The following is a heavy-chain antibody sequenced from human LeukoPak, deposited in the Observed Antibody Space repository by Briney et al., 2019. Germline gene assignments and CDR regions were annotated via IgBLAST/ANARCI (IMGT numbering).Heavy chain of an antibody. CDR3: ARKHYSSSWYGSGYYYYYMDV. D-gene: IGHD6-13*01. CDR2: INHSGST. CDR1: GGSFSGYY. V-gene: IGHV4-34*01. J-gene: IGHJ6*03. Sequence: SETLSLTCAVYGGSFSGYYWSWIRQPPGKGLEWIGEINHSGSTNYNPSLKSRVTISVDTSKNQFSLKLSSVTAADTAVYYCARKHYSSSWYGSGYYYYYMDVWGKGTTVTISS.